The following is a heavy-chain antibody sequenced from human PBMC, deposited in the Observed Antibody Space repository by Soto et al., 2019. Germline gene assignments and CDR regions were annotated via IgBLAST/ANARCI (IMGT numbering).Heavy chain of an antibody. J-gene: IGHJ4*02. Sequence: PGGSLRLSCAASGFTFSSYSMNWVRQAPGKGLEWVSSISSSSSYIYYADSVKGRFTISRDNAKNSLYLQMNSLRAEDKAVYYCARKGVDIVATIDYWGQGTLVTVSS. CDR2: ISSSSSYI. CDR1: GFTFSSYS. CDR3: ARKGVDIVATIDY. V-gene: IGHV3-21*01. D-gene: IGHD5-12*01.